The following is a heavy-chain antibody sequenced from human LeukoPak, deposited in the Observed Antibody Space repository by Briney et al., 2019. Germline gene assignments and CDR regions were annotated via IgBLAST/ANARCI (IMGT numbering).Heavy chain of an antibody. D-gene: IGHD3-10*01. J-gene: IGHJ4*02. CDR1: GYTFTSYD. CDR3: ARVTMVRGVHGYYFDY. Sequence: GASVKVSCKASGYTFTSYDINWVRQATGQGLEWMGWMNPNSGNTGYAQKFQGRVTMTRDTSISTAYMELSSLRSEDTAVYYCARVTMVRGVHGYYFDYWGQGTLVPVSS. V-gene: IGHV1-8*01. CDR2: MNPNSGNT.